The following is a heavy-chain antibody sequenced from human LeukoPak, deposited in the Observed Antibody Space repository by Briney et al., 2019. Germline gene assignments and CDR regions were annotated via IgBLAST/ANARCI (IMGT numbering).Heavy chain of an antibody. Sequence: PSETLSLTCAAYGGSFSDYYWSWIRQPPGKGLEWIGEINHSGSTNYNPSLKSRVTISVDTSKNQFSLKLNSVTAADTAVYYCARGPVPRLGELSPLYYDMDVWGQGTTVTVSS. V-gene: IGHV4-34*01. J-gene: IGHJ6*02. CDR1: GGSFSDYY. CDR3: ARGPVPRLGELSPLYYDMDV. CDR2: INHSGST. D-gene: IGHD3-16*02.